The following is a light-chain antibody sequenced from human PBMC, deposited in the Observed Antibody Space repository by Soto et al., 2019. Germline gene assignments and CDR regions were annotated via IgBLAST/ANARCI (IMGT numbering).Light chain of an antibody. CDR1: SSDVGGYNS. CDR3: SSYTSSSSYV. Sequence: QSVLTQPASVSGSPGQSITISCTGTSSDVGGYNSVSWYQQYPGKAPKLMIHDVSNRPSGVSNRFSGSKSGNTASLTISGLQAKDEADYYCSSYTSSSSYVFGSGTKVTVL. CDR2: DVS. J-gene: IGLJ1*01. V-gene: IGLV2-14*01.